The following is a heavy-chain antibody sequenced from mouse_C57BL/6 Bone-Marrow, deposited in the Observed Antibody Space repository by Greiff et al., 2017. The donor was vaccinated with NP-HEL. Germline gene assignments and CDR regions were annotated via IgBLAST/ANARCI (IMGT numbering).Heavy chain of an antibody. J-gene: IGHJ4*01. D-gene: IGHD1-1*01. CDR3: ARGRRRGASDGSSYDYAMDY. V-gene: IGHV3-6*01. CDR1: GYSITSGYY. CDR2: ISYDGRN. Sequence: EVQRVESGPGLVKPSQSLSLTCSVTGYSITSGYYWNWIRQFPGNKLEWMGYISYDGRNNSNPSLKNRISITRDTSTNQFFLKLNSVTTEDTATYYCARGRRRGASDGSSYDYAMDYWGQGTSVTVSS.